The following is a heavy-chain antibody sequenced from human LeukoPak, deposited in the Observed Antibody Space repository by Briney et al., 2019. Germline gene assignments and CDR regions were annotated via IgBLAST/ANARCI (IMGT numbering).Heavy chain of an antibody. Sequence: GASVKVSCKASGYTFTSYDINWVRQATGQGLEWMGWMNPNSGNTGYAQKFQGRVTITRNTSISTAYMELSSLRSEDTAVYYCARGRYSSGWYFYYYYYMDVWGKGTTVTVSS. CDR3: ARGRYSSGWYFYYYYYMDV. D-gene: IGHD6-19*01. J-gene: IGHJ6*03. CDR2: MNPNSGNT. CDR1: GYTFTSYD. V-gene: IGHV1-8*03.